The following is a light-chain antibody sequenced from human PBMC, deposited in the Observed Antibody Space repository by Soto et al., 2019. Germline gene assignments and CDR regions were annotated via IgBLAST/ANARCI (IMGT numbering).Light chain of an antibody. Sequence: DIQMTQSPSTLSASVGDRVTITCRASQSISSWLAWYQQRPGKAPKLLIYKASNLESGVPSRFGGSGSGTELTLTISSLHPDDFATYYCQQYYTYPWTFGPGTKVDIK. CDR3: QQYYTYPWT. J-gene: IGKJ1*01. CDR1: QSISSW. CDR2: KAS. V-gene: IGKV1-5*03.